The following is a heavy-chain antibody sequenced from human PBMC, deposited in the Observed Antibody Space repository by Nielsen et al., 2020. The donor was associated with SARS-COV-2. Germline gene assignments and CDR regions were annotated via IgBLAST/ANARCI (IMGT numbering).Heavy chain of an antibody. CDR1: GGSFSGYY. V-gene: IGHV4-34*01. D-gene: IGHD3-22*01. J-gene: IGHJ4*02. CDR2: INHSGST. CDR3: ARGFYDRAPE. Sequence: SETLSLTCAVYGGSFSGYYWSWIRQPPGKGLEWIGEINHSGSTNYNPSLKSRVTISVDTSKNQFSLKLSSVTAADTAVYYCARGFYDRAPEWGQGTLVTVSS.